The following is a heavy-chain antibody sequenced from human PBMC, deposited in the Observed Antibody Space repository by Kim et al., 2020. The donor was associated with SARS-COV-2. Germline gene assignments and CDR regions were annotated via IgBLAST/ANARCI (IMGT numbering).Heavy chain of an antibody. CDR1: GASFSNNW. Sequence: GESLKISCKGSGASFSNNWIGWVRQMPGKGLEWMGIIYLADSETRYNPSFQGQVTMSADKSISAAYLQWSSLQASDTAMYYCATPSNVRDLYYFDYWGQGTLVTVSS. D-gene: IGHD3-10*02. CDR3: ATPSNVRDLYYFDY. V-gene: IGHV5-51*01. J-gene: IGHJ4*02. CDR2: IYLADSET.